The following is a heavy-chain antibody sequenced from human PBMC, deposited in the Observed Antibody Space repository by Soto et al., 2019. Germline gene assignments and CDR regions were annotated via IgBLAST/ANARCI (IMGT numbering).Heavy chain of an antibody. CDR1: GFTFSDYY. D-gene: IGHD1-1*01. V-gene: IGHV3-11*01. CDR2: ISSSGSTI. Sequence: GGSLRLSCAASGFTFSDYYMSWIRQAPGKGLEWVSYISSSGSTIYYADSVKGRFTISRDNAKNSLYLQMNSLRAEDTAVYYCASNAIGALLHWAFDIWGQGTMVTVSS. J-gene: IGHJ3*02. CDR3: ASNAIGALLHWAFDI.